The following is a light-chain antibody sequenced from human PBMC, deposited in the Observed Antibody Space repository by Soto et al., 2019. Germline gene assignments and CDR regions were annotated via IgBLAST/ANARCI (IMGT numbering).Light chain of an antibody. CDR2: GVS. J-gene: IGLJ1*01. CDR1: ISDVGSYNF. V-gene: IGLV2-23*02. CDR3: QSYDSSLSGYV. Sequence: QSALTQPASVSGSPGQSITISCSGTISDVGSYNFVSWYQQHPGKAPKLMIYGVSKRPSGISNRFSGSKSGNTASLTISGLQADDEADYYCQSYDSSLSGYVFGTGTKVIVL.